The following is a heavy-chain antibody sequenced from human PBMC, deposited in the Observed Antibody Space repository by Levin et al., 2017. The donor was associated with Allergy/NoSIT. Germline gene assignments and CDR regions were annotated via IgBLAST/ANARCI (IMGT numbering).Heavy chain of an antibody. Sequence: ASVKVSCKASGYTFTNYYVHWVRQAPGQGLEWMGVINPSGGSTSYAQKFQGRVTMTRDTSTSTVYMELRSLTSEDTAVYYCARESPHYDIVTGYGTYWGQGTLVRVSS. CDR3: ARESPHYDIVTGYGTY. V-gene: IGHV1-46*01. J-gene: IGHJ4*02. CDR2: INPSGGST. CDR1: GYTFTNYY. D-gene: IGHD3-9*01.